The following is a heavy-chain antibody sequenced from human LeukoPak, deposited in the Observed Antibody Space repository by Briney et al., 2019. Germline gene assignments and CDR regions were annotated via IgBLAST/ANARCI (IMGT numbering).Heavy chain of an antibody. Sequence: GGSLRLSCAASGFTFSSYSMNWVRQAPGKGLEWVSLISRSSTYIYYAESVKGRFTISRDNAKNSLYLQLNSLRAEDTAVYYCSRDSLSSCGGDCYSGLDVWGQGTTVTVSS. CDR1: GFTFSSYS. CDR3: SRDSLSSCGGDCYSGLDV. D-gene: IGHD2-21*02. V-gene: IGHV3-21*01. J-gene: IGHJ6*02. CDR2: ISRSSTYI.